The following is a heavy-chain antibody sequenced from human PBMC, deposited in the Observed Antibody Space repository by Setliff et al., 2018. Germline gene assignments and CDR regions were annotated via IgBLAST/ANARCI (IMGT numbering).Heavy chain of an antibody. D-gene: IGHD6-19*01. CDR3: ARDGAAVAGTHGLDY. CDR2: IYYSGNT. J-gene: IGHJ4*02. Sequence: PSETLSLTCTVSGASITTSNSYWGWIRQPPGKGLEWIAHIYYSGNTFYNPSLGSRLTISGYTSKNQYSLKMTSMTAADTAVYYCARDGAAVAGTHGLDYWGQGALVTVSS. CDR1: GASITTSNSY. V-gene: IGHV4-39*02.